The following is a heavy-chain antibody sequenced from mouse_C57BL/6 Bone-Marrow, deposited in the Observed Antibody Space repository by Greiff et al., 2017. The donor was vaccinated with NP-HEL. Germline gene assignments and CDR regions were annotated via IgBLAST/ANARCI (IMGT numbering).Heavy chain of an antibody. CDR2: INPSSGYT. D-gene: IGHD1-1*01. CDR3: AIYYYGSSYAWFAY. CDR1: GYTFTSYT. J-gene: IGHJ3*01. V-gene: IGHV1-4*01. Sequence: QVQLKESGAELARPGASVKMSCKASGYTFTSYTMHWVKQRPGQGLEWIGYINPSSGYTKYNQKFKDKATLTADKSSSTAYMQLSSLTSEDSAVYYCAIYYYGSSYAWFAYWGQGTLVTVSA.